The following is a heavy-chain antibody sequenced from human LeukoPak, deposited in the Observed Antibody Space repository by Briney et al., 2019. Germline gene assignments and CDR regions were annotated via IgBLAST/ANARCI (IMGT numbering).Heavy chain of an antibody. CDR3: AKDSSGPRD. CDR2: IYSSGGT. V-gene: IGHV3-66*01. D-gene: IGHD3-10*01. CDR1: GFTVSSNY. J-gene: IGHJ4*02. Sequence: GRSLRLSCAASGFTVSSNYMSWVRQAQGKGLEWVSVIYSSGGTYYADSVKGRFTNSRDSSKNTLFLQMKSLRAEDTAVYYCAKDSSGPRDWGQGTLVTVSS.